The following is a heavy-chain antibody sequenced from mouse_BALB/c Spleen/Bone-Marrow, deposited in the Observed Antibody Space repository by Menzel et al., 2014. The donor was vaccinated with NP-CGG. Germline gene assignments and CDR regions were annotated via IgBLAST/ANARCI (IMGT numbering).Heavy chain of an antibody. V-gene: IGHV8-8*01. Sequence: QVTLKVCGPGILQPSQTLSLTCSFSGFSLSTSGMGVGWIRQPSGKGLEWPAHIWWDDDKRYNPALKSRLTISKDTSSNQVFLKIASVDTADTATYYCARRYYYGSSYAMDYWGQGTSVTVSS. D-gene: IGHD1-1*01. CDR1: GFSLSTSGMG. CDR3: ARRYYYGSSYAMDY. CDR2: IWWDDDK. J-gene: IGHJ4*01.